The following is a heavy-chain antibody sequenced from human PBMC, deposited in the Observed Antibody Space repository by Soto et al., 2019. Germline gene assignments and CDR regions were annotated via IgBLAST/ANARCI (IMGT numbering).Heavy chain of an antibody. D-gene: IGHD5-18*01. V-gene: IGHV1-2*04. CDR2: INPNSGGT. Sequence: ASVKVSCKASGGTFSSYAISWVRQAPGQGLEWMGWINPNSGGTNYAQKFQGWVTMTRDTSISTAYMELSRLRSDDTAVYYCARGEGWRNTADILLGVYGMDVWGQGTTVTVSS. CDR3: ARGEGWRNTADILLGVYGMDV. CDR1: GGTFSSYA. J-gene: IGHJ6*02.